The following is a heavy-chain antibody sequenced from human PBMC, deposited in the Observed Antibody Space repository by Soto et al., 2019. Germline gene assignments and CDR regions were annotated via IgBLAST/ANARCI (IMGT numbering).Heavy chain of an antibody. CDR1: GFTFSNFSNA. Sequence: GGSLRLSCAASGFTFSNFSNAWMSWVRQAPGKGLEWVAVIWYDGSNKYYADSVKGRFTISRDNSKNTLYLQMNSLRAEDTAVYYCARDWAPSVEPGYFDYWGQGTLVTVSS. D-gene: IGHD1-1*01. CDR3: ARDWAPSVEPGYFDY. J-gene: IGHJ4*02. V-gene: IGHV3-33*08. CDR2: IWYDGSNK.